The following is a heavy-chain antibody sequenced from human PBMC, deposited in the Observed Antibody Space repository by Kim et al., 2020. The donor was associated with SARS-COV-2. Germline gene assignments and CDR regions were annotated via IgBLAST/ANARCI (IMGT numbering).Heavy chain of an antibody. D-gene: IGHD6-19*01. CDR1: GFTFGDYA. V-gene: IGHV3-9*01. CDR2: ISWKSGNI. CDR3: AKGGSGRSLDAFDI. Sequence: GGSLRLSCAASGFTFGDYAMHWVRQAPGKGLEWVSGISWKSGNIGYADSVKGRFTISGDNAKNSLYLQMNSLRAEDTALYYCAKGGSGRSLDAFDIWGQGTMVTVSS. J-gene: IGHJ3*02.